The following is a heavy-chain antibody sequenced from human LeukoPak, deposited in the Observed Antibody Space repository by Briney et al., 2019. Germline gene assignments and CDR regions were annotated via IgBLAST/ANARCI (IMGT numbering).Heavy chain of an antibody. CDR3: AKGRKVVGYCSGGSCFQYFQH. J-gene: IGHJ1*01. Sequence: GGSLRLSCAASGFTFSSYAMSWVGQTPGKGLEWVSAISGSGGSTYYADSVKGRFTISRDNSKNTLYLQMNSLRAEDTAVYYCAKGRKVVGYCSGGSCFQYFQHWGQGTLVTVSS. V-gene: IGHV3-23*01. CDR1: GFTFSSYA. CDR2: ISGSGGST. D-gene: IGHD2-15*01.